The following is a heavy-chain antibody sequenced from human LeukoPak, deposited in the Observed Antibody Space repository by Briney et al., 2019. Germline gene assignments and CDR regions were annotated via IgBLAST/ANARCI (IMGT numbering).Heavy chain of an antibody. Sequence: GGSLRLSCAASGFTFDDYAMHWVRYAPGKGLEWVSGISWNSVRIGYADSVKGRFTISRDNAKNSLYLQMNSLRTEDTALYYCAKEQGFCSSISCYGFDSWGQGTLVTVSS. CDR1: GFTFDDYA. D-gene: IGHD2-2*01. J-gene: IGHJ4*02. V-gene: IGHV3-9*01. CDR2: ISWNSVRI. CDR3: AKEQGFCSSISCYGFDS.